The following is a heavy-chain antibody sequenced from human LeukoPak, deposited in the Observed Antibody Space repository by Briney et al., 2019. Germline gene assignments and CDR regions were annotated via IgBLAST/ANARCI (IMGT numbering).Heavy chain of an antibody. Sequence: GGSLRLSCEASEFTFSNYWMSWVRQAPGKGLEWVANIGGDGSEKKYVDSVKGRFTISRDNVENSLYLQMNSLTAEDTAIYYCAKDWGLSQKSFDYWGQGTLVTVSS. J-gene: IGHJ4*02. CDR3: AKDWGLSQKSFDY. V-gene: IGHV3-7*01. CDR2: IGGDGSEK. CDR1: EFTFSNYW. D-gene: IGHD3-16*02.